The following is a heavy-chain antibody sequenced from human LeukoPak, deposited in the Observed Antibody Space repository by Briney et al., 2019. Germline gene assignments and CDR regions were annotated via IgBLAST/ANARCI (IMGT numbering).Heavy chain of an antibody. V-gene: IGHV3-30-3*01. CDR2: ISYDGTNK. CDR3: WFGESNFDY. D-gene: IGHD3-10*01. Sequence: GGSLRLSCAASGFTLSNYAMNWVRQAPGKGLEWVAVISYDGTNKYYADSVKGRFTISRDNSKNTLYLQMNSQRTEDTAVYYSWFGESNFDYWGQGTLVTVSS. J-gene: IGHJ4*02. CDR1: GFTLSNYA.